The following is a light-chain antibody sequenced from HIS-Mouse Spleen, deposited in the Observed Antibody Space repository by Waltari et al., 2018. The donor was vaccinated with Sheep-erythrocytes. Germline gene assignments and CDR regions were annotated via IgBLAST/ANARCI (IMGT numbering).Light chain of an antibody. CDR1: RRDVGSYNL. J-gene: IGLJ3*02. CDR3: CSYAGSSTWV. Sequence: QSALTQPASVSGSPGQSITIPCTGTRRDVGSYNLVSWYQQHPGKAHKLMIYEGSKRPSGVSNRFSGSKSGNTASLTISGLQAEDEADYYCCSYAGSSTWVFGGGTKLTVL. V-gene: IGLV2-23*01. CDR2: EGS.